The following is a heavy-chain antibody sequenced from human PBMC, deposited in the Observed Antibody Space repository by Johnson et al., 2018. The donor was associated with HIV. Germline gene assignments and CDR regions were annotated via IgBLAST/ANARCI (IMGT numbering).Heavy chain of an antibody. CDR1: GFTFSSYG. V-gene: IGHV3-33*01. CDR3: VRVGGNGNYFFDPFDM. J-gene: IGHJ3*02. CDR2: IWSGGST. D-gene: IGHD1-26*01. Sequence: QVQLVESGGGVVQPGRYLRLSCAASGFTFSSYGMPWVRQAPGQGLEWVAVIWSGGSTGYADSVKARFMISRDNAKNSLYLQMNSLRVEDTALYYCVRVGGNGNYFFDPFDMWGQGTMVTVSS.